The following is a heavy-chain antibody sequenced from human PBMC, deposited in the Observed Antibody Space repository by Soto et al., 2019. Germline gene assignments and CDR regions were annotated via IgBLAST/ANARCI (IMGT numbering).Heavy chain of an antibody. D-gene: IGHD5-18*01. V-gene: IGHV3-73*02. Sequence: EVQPVESGGGLVQPGGSLKVSCAASGFTFSDSAMHWVRQASGKGLEWVGRIRNKGNNYATAYTASVKGRFTISRDDSKNTVYLQMNSLKSDDTAVYYCTARRDWTAVDPLEYWGLGTLVTVSS. CDR3: TARRDWTAVDPLEY. CDR1: GFTFSDSA. J-gene: IGHJ4*02. CDR2: IRNKGNNYAT.